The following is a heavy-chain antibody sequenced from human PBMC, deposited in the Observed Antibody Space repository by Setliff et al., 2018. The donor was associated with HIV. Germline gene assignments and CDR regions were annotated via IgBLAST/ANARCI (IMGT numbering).Heavy chain of an antibody. D-gene: IGHD3-16*01. CDR3: ARRTFGSGRIDP. V-gene: IGHV4-59*08. J-gene: IGHJ5*02. CDR2: VDYSRST. Sequence: PSETLSLTCTVSGGSISSYYWSWIRQPPGKGLERIGGVDYSRSTYYNPSLKSRLTISIDTSKNQFSLKLNSVTATDTAVYYCARRTFGSGRIDPWGQGTLVTVSS. CDR1: GGSISSYY.